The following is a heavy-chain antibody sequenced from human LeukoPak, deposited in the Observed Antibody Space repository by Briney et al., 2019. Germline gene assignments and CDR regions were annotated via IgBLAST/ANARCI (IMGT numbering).Heavy chain of an antibody. CDR3: ARERMATVTLTVPILRPKRGGYMDV. J-gene: IGHJ6*03. Sequence: SETLSFTCTVSGGSISSSSYYWGWIRQPPGKGLEWIGSIYYSGSTYYNPSLKSRVTISIDTSKNQFSLNLFSVTAADTAVYFCARERMATVTLTVPILRPKRGGYMDVWGKGTTVTVSS. CDR1: GGSISSSSYY. D-gene: IGHD3-22*01. V-gene: IGHV4-39*07. CDR2: IYYSGST.